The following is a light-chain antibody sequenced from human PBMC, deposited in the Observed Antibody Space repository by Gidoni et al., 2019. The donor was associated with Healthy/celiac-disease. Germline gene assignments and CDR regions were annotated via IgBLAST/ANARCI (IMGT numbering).Light chain of an antibody. CDR2: EGS. CDR3: CSYAGSSTYYV. CDR1: ISDVGSYNL. V-gene: IGLV2-23*01. J-gene: IGLJ1*01. Sequence: QSALTQPASVSGSPGQSITISCTGTISDVGSYNLVSWYQQHTGKAPKLMIYEGSKRPSGVANRFSGSKSGNTASLTISGLQAEDEADYYCCSYAGSSTYYVFGTGTKVTVL.